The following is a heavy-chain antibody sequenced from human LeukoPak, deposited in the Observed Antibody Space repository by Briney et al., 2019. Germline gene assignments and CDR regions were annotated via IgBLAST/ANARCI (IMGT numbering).Heavy chain of an antibody. J-gene: IGHJ4*02. D-gene: IGHD5-24*01. CDR2: IYHSGST. CDR1: GYSISSGYY. Sequence: SETLSLTCTVSGYSISSGYYWGWIRQPPGKGLEWIGSIYHSGSTYYNPSLKSRVTISVDTSKNQFSLKLSSVTAADTAVYYCARRVEMATITSSYFDYWGQGTLVTVSS. V-gene: IGHV4-38-2*02. CDR3: ARRVEMATITSSYFDY.